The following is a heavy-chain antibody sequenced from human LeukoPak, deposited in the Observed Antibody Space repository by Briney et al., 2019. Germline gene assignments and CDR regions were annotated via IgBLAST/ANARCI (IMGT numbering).Heavy chain of an antibody. CDR2: IYHSGST. CDR3: ARLYSGYGHFDY. D-gene: IGHD5-12*01. CDR1: GGSISSGGYS. J-gene: IGHJ4*02. V-gene: IGHV4-30-2*01. Sequence: SETLSLTCAVSGGSISSGGYSWSWIRQPPGKGLEWIGYIYHSGSTYYNPSLKSRVTISVDRSKNQFSLKLSSVTAADTAVYYCARLYSGYGHFDYWGQGTLVTVSS.